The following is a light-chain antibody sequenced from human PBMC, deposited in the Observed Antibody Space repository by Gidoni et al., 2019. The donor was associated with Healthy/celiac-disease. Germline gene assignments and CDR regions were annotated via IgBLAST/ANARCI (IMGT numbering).Light chain of an antibody. CDR2: GAS. V-gene: IGKV3-15*01. CDR1: QSVSSN. J-gene: IGKJ1*01. CDR3: QQYNNWPWT. Sequence: EIVMTQSPATLSVSTGERATLSCRASQSVSSNLAWYQQKPGQAPRLLIYGASTRATDIPARFGGSGSGTEFTLTISSLQSEDFAVYYCQQYNNWPWTFGQGTKVEIK.